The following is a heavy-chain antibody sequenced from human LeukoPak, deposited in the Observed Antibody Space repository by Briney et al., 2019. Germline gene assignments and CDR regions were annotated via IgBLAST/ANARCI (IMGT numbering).Heavy chain of an antibody. V-gene: IGHV1-69*13. J-gene: IGHJ4*02. D-gene: IGHD6-13*01. CDR1: GGTFSSYA. CDR3: ARGGIGAAALSPQFDY. CDR2: IIPIFGTA. Sequence: GASVKVSCKASGGTFSSYAISWVRQAPGQGLEWMGGIIPIFGTANYAQKFQGRVTITADESTSTAYMELSSLRSEDTAVYYCARGGIGAAALSPQFDYWGQGTLVTVSS.